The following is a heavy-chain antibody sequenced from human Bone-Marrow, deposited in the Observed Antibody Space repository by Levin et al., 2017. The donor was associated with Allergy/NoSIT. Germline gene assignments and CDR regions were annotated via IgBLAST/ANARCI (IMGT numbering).Heavy chain of an antibody. V-gene: IGHV4-39*01. CDR1: GGSFNRGGYY. CDR3: AIQDSVVVPGYFDY. CDR2: IYYSGNT. Sequence: SETLSLTYSLSGGSFNRGGYYWSWIRQHPGKGLEWIGTIYYSGNTYYNPSLKSRITISVDTSKNQFSLKVSSVTAADTALYYCAIQDSVVVPGYFDYWGQGTLVTVSS. D-gene: IGHD2-21*02. J-gene: IGHJ4*02.